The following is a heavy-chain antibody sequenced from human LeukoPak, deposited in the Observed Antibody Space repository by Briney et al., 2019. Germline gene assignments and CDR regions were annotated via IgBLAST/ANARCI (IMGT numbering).Heavy chain of an antibody. V-gene: IGHV1-18*01. CDR3: ARTPLGYCSSTSCYPLLDY. CDR1: GYTFTSYG. D-gene: IGHD2-2*01. J-gene: IGHJ4*02. Sequence: ASVKVSCKASGYTFTSYGISWVRQAPGQGLEWMGWISAYNGNTNYAQKLQGRVTTTTDTSTSTAYMELRSLRSDDTAVYYCARTPLGYCSSTSCYPLLDYWGQGTLVTVSS. CDR2: ISAYNGNT.